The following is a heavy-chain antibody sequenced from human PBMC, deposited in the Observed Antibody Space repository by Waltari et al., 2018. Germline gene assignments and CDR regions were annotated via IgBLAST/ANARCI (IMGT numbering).Heavy chain of an antibody. D-gene: IGHD3-10*01. CDR2: INSVATTT. J-gene: IGHJ4*02. CDR1: GFSISTYW. Sequence: EVQLVESGGGLVQSGGSLRLSCVGSGFSISTYWMHWVRQAPGKGLEWVSRINSVATTTDYADSVRGRFTLSRDNSKSTLYLQMNDLRIEDTAVYYCARDGDSYFYGSWTDYWGQGTLVTVSS. CDR3: ARDGDSYFYGSWTDY. V-gene: IGHV3-74*01.